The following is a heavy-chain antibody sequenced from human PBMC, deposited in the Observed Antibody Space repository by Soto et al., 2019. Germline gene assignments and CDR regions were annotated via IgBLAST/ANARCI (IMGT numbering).Heavy chain of an antibody. CDR1: GGSISGYY. CDR3: ARDRGYRAGSFGS. D-gene: IGHD5-18*01. V-gene: IGHV4-4*07. J-gene: IGHJ5*02. CDR2: CYSDWTT. Sequence: QVQLQESGPGLVKPSETLSLTCIVSGGSISGYYWSWIRQRAGKELALLGRCYSDWTTNYNPSLKGRGAKSVYTSKRQISQKLPSVPAADTAMYYCARDRGYRAGSFGSWGQGVLVTVSS.